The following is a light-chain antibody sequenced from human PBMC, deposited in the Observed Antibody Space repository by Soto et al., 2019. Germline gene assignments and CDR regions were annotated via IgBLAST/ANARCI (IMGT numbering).Light chain of an antibody. Sequence: EMVLTQSPAPLSLSPGESAPLSCRASQSVNSNYLGWYQRHPGQAPRLLIYGISRRATGIPARFSGSGSGTEFTLTISRLESEDFAVYYCQQYSRSPITFGQGTRLEIK. CDR2: GIS. CDR3: QQYSRSPIT. V-gene: IGKV3-20*01. CDR1: QSVNSNY. J-gene: IGKJ5*01.